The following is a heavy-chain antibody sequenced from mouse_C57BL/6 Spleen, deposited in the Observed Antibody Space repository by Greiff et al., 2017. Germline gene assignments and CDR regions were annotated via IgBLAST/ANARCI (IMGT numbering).Heavy chain of an antibody. J-gene: IGHJ4*01. CDR1: GFSLTSYG. CDR3: AKKRANWDDAMDY. CDR2: IWRGGST. V-gene: IGHV2-5*01. Sequence: VQLVESGPGLVQPSQSLSITCTVSGFSLTSYGVHWVRQSPGKGLEWLGVIWRGGSTDYNAAFMSRLSITKDNSKSQVFFKMNSLQADDTAIYYCAKKRANWDDAMDYWGQGTSVTVSS. D-gene: IGHD4-1*01.